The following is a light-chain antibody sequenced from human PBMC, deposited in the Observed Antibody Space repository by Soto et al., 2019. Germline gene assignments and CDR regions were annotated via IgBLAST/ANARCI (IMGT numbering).Light chain of an antibody. Sequence: QSVLTQPASVAGSPGQSITISCTGTSSDVGAYTFVSWYQQHPDKVPKFMIFDVSRRPSGVSDRFSGSKPGNPASLTIAGLQPEDEDDYYFGSYTRSSMHVFGSGTKVTVL. CDR2: DVS. CDR1: SSDVGAYTF. V-gene: IGLV2-14*03. J-gene: IGLJ1*01. CDR3: GSYTRSSMHV.